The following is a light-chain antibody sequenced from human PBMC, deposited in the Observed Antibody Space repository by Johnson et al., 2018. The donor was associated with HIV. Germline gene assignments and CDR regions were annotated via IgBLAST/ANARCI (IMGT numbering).Light chain of an antibody. V-gene: IGLV1-51*01. CDR3: GTWDSSLSAYV. Sequence: SVLTQPPSVSAASGQRVDISCSGSSSNIGNNYVSWYQQLPGTAPKLLIYDNNKRPSGIPDRFSGSKSGTSATLGITGLQTGDEADYYCGTWDSSLSAYVFGTGTKVTVL. CDR1: SSNIGNNY. J-gene: IGLJ1*01. CDR2: DNN.